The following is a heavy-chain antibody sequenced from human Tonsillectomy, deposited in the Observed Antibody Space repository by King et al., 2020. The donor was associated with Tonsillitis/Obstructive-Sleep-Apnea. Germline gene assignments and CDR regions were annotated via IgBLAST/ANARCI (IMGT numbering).Heavy chain of an antibody. D-gene: IGHD1-26*01. V-gene: IGHV3-23*04. CDR2: IRGTSRT. Sequence: VQLVESGGGLVQPGGSLRLSCAASGFTFSSYTIAWVRQAPGKGLEWVSGIRGTSRTYYADSVKGRFTISRDNSKNTLFLQMNSLTAEDTAVYYCAKTDGSDYIYMDVWGKGTTVTVSS. CDR1: GFTFSSYT. J-gene: IGHJ6*03. CDR3: AKTDGSDYIYMDV.